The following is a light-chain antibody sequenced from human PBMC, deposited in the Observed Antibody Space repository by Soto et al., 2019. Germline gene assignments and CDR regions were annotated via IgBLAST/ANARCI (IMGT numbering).Light chain of an antibody. CDR2: EAT. CDR3: CLHADGSSYV. CDR1: SSDVGSHNL. Sequence: QSALTQPASVSGSPGQSITISCTGTSSDVGSHNLVSWYQQYPGKAPKLVIFEATKRPSGVSNRFSGSKSGSTASLTISGLQAEDEADYYCCLHADGSSYVFGTGTKVTVL. J-gene: IGLJ1*01. V-gene: IGLV2-23*01.